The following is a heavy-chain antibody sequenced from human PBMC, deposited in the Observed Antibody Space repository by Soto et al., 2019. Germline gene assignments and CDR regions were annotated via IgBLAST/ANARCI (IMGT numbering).Heavy chain of an antibody. J-gene: IGHJ6*02. CDR1: GYTITSYA. CDR3: ALSMVLGVILSCMVF. CDR2: INAGNGNT. D-gene: IGHD3-10*01. Sequence: ASVKVSCKASGYTITSYAMHWVRQAPGQRHEWMGWINAGNGNTKYSQKFQGRVTITRDTSASTAYMELSSLRSEDTAVYYCALSMVLGVILSCMVFWGQGITVTVS. V-gene: IGHV1-3*01.